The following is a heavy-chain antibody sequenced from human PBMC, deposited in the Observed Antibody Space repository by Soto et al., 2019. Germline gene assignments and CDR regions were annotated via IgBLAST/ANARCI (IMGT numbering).Heavy chain of an antibody. V-gene: IGHV1-18*01. Sequence: ASVKVSCKASGYGFTIYGLSWVRQAPGQGLEWMAWISPYNGNANYAQKFQDRVSMTTDTSTSTAYMELRSLRSDDTAVYYCAIDLGFSSSKALDFWGQGTLVTVSS. CDR2: ISPYNGNA. D-gene: IGHD6-6*01. J-gene: IGHJ4*02. CDR1: GYGFTIYG. CDR3: AIDLGFSSSKALDF.